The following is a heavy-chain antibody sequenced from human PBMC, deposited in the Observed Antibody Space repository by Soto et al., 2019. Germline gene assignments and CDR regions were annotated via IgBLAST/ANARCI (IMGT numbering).Heavy chain of an antibody. CDR2: ISSSSSYI. CDR1: GFTFSSYS. CDR3: AKDNILGKSPDSFDY. J-gene: IGHJ4*02. V-gene: IGHV3-21*01. Sequence: PGGSLRLSCAASGFTFSSYSMNWVRQAPGKGLEWVSSISSSSSYIYYADSVKGRFTISRDNAKNSLYLQMNSLRAEDTAVYYYAKDNILGKSPDSFDYWGQGTLVTVSS. D-gene: IGHD2-21*01.